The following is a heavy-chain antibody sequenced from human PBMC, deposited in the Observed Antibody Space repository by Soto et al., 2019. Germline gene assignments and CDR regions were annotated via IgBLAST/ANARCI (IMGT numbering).Heavy chain of an antibody. CDR1: GGTFSSYT. V-gene: IGHV1-69*08. Sequence: QVQLVQSGAEVKKPGSSVKVSCKASGGTFSSYTISWVRQAPGQGLEWMGRIIPTLGIANYAQKFQGRVTIRAAKPRSTAYMERSSLRSEGTAVYYCARDARSSFDWFDPGGQGTLVTVSS. J-gene: IGHJ5*02. CDR3: ARDARSSFDWFDP. CDR2: IIPTLGIA.